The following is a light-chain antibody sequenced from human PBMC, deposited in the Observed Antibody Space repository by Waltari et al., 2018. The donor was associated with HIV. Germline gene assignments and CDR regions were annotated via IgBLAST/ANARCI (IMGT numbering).Light chain of an antibody. CDR2: RNN. J-gene: IGLJ1*01. V-gene: IGLV1-47*01. Sequence: QSVLTQPPSASGTPGQRVTISCSGSSSNLASNHVHWYQQLPGTPPKLLIYRNNQRPSGVPDRFSGSKSGTSASLAISGLRSEDEADYYCAAWDDSLRGFYVFGTGTKVTVL. CDR1: SSNLASNH. CDR3: AAWDDSLRGFYV.